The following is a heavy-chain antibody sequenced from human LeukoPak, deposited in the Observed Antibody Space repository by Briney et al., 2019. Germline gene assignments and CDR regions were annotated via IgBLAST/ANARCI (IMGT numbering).Heavy chain of an antibody. D-gene: IGHD5-12*01. CDR2: INPSGGST. J-gene: IGHJ4*02. CDR3: ARQRGYSGYEDAYYFDY. CDR1: GYTFTSYY. V-gene: IGHV1-46*01. Sequence: ASVKVSCKASGYTFTSYYMHWVRQAPGQGLEWMGIINPSGGSTSYAQKFQGRVTMTRDTSTSTVYMELSSLRSEDTAVYYCARQRGYSGYEDAYYFDYWGQGTLVTVSS.